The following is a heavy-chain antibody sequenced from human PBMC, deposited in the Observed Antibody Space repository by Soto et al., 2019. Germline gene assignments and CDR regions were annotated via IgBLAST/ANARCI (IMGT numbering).Heavy chain of an antibody. CDR3: ASHPGGPAP. CDR2: INHSGST. V-gene: IGHV4-34*01. Sequence: QVQLQQWGAGLLKPSETLSLTCAVYGGSFSGYYTSRIRQPPGKGLEWSGEINHSGSTNYNPSLKSRVTISVDTATDQCSLKLSAVTAADTAVYYCASHPGGPAPWGQGTLSAVSS. D-gene: IGHD6-25*01. CDR1: GGSFSGYY. J-gene: IGHJ4*02.